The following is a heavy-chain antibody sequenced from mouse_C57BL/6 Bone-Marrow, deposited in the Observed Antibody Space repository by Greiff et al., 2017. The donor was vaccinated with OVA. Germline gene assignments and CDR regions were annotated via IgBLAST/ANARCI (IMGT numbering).Heavy chain of an antibody. CDR1: GFTFSSYA. Sequence: EVMLVESGGGLVKPGGSLKLSCAASGFTFSSYAMSWVRQTPEKRLEWVATISDGGSYTYYPDNVKGRFTISRDNAKNNLYLQMSHLKSEDTAMYYCARDIRVATGYFDYWGQGTTLTVSS. CDR3: ARDIRVATGYFDY. CDR2: ISDGGSYT. V-gene: IGHV5-4*01. D-gene: IGHD1-1*02. J-gene: IGHJ2*01.